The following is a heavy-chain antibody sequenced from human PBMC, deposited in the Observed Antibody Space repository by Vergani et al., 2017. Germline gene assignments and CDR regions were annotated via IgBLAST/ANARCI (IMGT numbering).Heavy chain of an antibody. D-gene: IGHD2-15*01. V-gene: IGHV3-30*01. CDR3: ARCPLQQQESYYYCMDV. Sequence: QVQLVESGGGVVQPGRSLRLSCAASGFTFSSYAMHWVRQAPGKGLEWVAVISYDGSNKYYADSVKGRFTISRDNSKNTLYLQMNSLRAEDTAVYYCARCPLQQQESYYYCMDVWGKGTTVTVSS. CDR2: ISYDGSNK. J-gene: IGHJ6*03. CDR1: GFTFSSYA.